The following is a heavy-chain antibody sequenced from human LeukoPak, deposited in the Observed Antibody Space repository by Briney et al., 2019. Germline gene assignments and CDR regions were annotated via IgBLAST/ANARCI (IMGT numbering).Heavy chain of an antibody. CDR1: GFTFSKYD. J-gene: IGHJ4*02. CDR3: AKRAVGVAYYFDN. V-gene: IGHV3-23*01. CDR2: ISRSGTDT. D-gene: IGHD1-26*01. Sequence: QPGGTLRLSCAASGFTFSKYDMSWVRQAPGKGLEWVSAISRSGTDTYYADSVKGRFTISRDNSKNTLYLQMNSLRAEDTAVYYCAKRAVGVAYYFDNWGQGTLVTVSS.